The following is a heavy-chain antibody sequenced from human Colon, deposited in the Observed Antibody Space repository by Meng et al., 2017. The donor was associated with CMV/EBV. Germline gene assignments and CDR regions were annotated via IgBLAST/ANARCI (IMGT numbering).Heavy chain of an antibody. CDR1: GESFSGYY. D-gene: IGHD2-2*01. V-gene: IGHV4-34*01. J-gene: IGHJ4*01. CDR3: ARATKSSCWEVLDY. CDR2: SYYTGST. Sequence: QVQSQPGGPGLSKPSETLAPTCAVYGESFSGYYWTWTRQPPGRGLEWIGESYYTGSTNYSPSLKSRVTISLDTSKNQFSLKLNSVTAADTAVYYCARATKSSCWEVLDYWGHGTLVTVSS.